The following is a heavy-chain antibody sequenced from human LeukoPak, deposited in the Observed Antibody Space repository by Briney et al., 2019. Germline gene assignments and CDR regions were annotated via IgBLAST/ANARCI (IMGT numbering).Heavy chain of an antibody. CDR2: INPNSGGT. CDR3: ARCRAVPAAICDAFDI. CDR1: GYTFTGYY. V-gene: IGHV1-2*02. D-gene: IGHD2-2*01. J-gene: IGHJ3*02. Sequence: ASVKVSCKASGYTFTGYYMHWVRQAPGQGLEWMGWINPNSGGTNYAQKFQGRVTMTRDTSISTAYMELSRLRSDDTAVYYCARCRAVPAAICDAFDIWGQGTMVTVSS.